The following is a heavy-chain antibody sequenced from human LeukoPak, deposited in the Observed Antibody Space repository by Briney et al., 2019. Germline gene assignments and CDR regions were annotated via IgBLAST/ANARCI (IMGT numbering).Heavy chain of an antibody. Sequence: GGSLRLSCAASGFTFSSYGMHWVRQAPGKGLEWVAVISYDGSNKYYADSVKGRFTISRDNSKNTLYLQMNSLRAEDTAVYYCVGYGSGSYYNYYMDVWGKGTTVTVSS. D-gene: IGHD3-10*01. CDR1: GFTFSSYG. CDR3: VGYGSGSYYNYYMDV. J-gene: IGHJ6*03. CDR2: ISYDGSNK. V-gene: IGHV3-30*03.